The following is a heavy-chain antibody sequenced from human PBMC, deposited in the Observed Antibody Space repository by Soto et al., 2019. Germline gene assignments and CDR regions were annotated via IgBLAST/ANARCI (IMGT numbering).Heavy chain of an antibody. CDR1: GFTFSSYW. CDR2: IKSDGST. Sequence: EVQLVESGGGLVQPGGSLRLSCAASGFTFSSYWMHWVRQAPGKGLVWVSLIKSDGSTKYADSVKGRFTISRDNAKNTLYLQMNSLRVEDTAVYYCAGDPVPEYWGQGTLATVSS. J-gene: IGHJ4*02. CDR3: AGDPVPEY. V-gene: IGHV3-74*03.